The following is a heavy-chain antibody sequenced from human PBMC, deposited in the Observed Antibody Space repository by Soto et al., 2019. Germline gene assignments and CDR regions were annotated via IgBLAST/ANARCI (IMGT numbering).Heavy chain of an antibody. CDR2: IIPIFGTA. V-gene: IGHV1-69*13. Sequence: GASVKVSCKASGGTFSSYAISWVRQAPGQGLEWMGGIIPIFGTANYAQKFQGRVTITADESTSTAYMELSSPRSEDTAVYYCARDPPPPRPGYYYYGMDVWGQGTTVTVSS. J-gene: IGHJ6*02. CDR3: ARDPPPPRPGYYYYGMDV. CDR1: GGTFSSYA.